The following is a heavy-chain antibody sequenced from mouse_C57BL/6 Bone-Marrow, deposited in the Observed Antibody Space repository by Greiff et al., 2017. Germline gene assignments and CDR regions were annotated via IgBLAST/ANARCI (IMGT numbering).Heavy chain of an antibody. J-gene: IGHJ4*01. D-gene: IGHD1-1*01. CDR1: GYTFTSYW. CDR2: IHPNSGST. V-gene: IGHV1-64*01. Sequence: QVQLQQSGAELVMPGASVKLSCKASGYTFTSYWMHWVTQRPGQGLEWIGLIHPNSGSTNYNEKFKSKATLTVDKSSRTAYMQRGSLTSEDSAVYYCSRYGGDYWGQGTSVTVCS. CDR3: SRYGGDY.